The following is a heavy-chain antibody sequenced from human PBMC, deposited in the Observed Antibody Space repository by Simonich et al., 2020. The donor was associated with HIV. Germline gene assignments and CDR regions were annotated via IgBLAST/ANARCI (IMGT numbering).Heavy chain of an antibody. Sequence: QVQLVESGGGVVQPGRSLRLSCAASGFTFSSYAMPWVRQAPGKGLEWVAVISYDGSNKYYADSVKGRFTISRDNSKNTLYLQMNRLRAEDTAVYYCASGGSISSVWADDYWGQGTLVTVSS. D-gene: IGHD3-16*01. J-gene: IGHJ4*02. V-gene: IGHV3-30*07. CDR2: ISYDGSNK. CDR1: GFTFSSYA. CDR3: ASGGSISSVWADDY.